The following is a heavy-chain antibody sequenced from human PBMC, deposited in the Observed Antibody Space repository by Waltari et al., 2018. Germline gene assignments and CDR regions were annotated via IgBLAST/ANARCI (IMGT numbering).Heavy chain of an antibody. Sequence: QLQLQESGPGLVKPSETLSLTCTVSGGSISSSSYYWGWIRQPPGKGLEWIGSSYYSGSTYYNPSLKSRVTISVDTSKNQFSLKLSSVTAADTAVYYCASVLTGTIDYWGQGTLVTVSS. V-gene: IGHV4-39*07. CDR1: GGSISSSSYY. D-gene: IGHD1-20*01. CDR2: SYYSGST. J-gene: IGHJ4*02. CDR3: ASVLTGTIDY.